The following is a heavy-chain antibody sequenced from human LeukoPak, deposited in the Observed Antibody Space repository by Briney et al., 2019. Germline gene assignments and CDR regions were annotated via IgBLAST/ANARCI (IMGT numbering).Heavy chain of an antibody. CDR3: ARADDYERPAGWFDP. CDR1: GYTFSAYY. D-gene: IGHD4-17*01. Sequence: ASVKLSCKASGYTFSAYYMHWLRQAPGQGLEWMGWINPDSGGTNFAQKFRDRVTFTRDTSNSTAHMELSGIRSDDKAVYYCARADDYERPAGWFDPWGTGTLVTVSS. V-gene: IGHV1-2*02. J-gene: IGHJ5*02. CDR2: INPDSGGT.